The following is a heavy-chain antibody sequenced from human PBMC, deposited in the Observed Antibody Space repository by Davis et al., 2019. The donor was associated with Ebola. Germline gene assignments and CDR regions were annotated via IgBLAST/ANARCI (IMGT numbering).Heavy chain of an antibody. Sequence: LRLSCTVSGGSISSYSNYCSWIRQHPGKGLEWIGYISYSGNTYYNPSLKSRLTISLDTSKNQFSLKLTSVTAADTAVYYCAIRTITTYRFDYWGQGTLATV. D-gene: IGHD1-1*01. CDR3: AIRTITTYRFDY. J-gene: IGHJ4*02. CDR2: ISYSGNT. V-gene: IGHV4-31*03. CDR1: GGSISSYSNY.